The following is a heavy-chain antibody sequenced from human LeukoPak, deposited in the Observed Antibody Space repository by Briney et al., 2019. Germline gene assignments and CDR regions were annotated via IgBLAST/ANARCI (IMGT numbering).Heavy chain of an antibody. CDR3: ARDLSSTSNWELDY. D-gene: IGHD7-27*01. J-gene: IGHJ4*02. CDR1: GYTFTGYY. CDR2: INPNSGGT. Sequence: GASVNVSCKASGYTFTGYYIHWVRQAPGQGLEWMGRINPNSGGTEYAQNFQGRVTMTRDTSISASYMELNRLTSDDKAVYYCARDLSSTSNWELDYWGQGTLVTVSS. V-gene: IGHV1-2*06.